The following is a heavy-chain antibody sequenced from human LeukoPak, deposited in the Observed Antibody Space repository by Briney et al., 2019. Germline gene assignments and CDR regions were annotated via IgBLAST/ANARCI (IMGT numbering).Heavy chain of an antibody. CDR1: GGTFSSYA. D-gene: IGHD3-22*01. Sequence: ASVTVTCTASGGTFSSYAISWVRQAPGQGLEWMGGIIPIFGTANYAQRFQGRVTITADESTSTAYMELSSLRSEDTAVYYCARAPITMIVVVNKGWYFDLWGRGTLGTVSS. J-gene: IGHJ2*01. CDR3: ARAPITMIVVVNKGWYFDL. CDR2: IIPIFGTA. V-gene: IGHV1-69*13.